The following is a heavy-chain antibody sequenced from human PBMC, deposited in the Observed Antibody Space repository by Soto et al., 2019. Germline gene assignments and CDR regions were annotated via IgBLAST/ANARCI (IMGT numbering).Heavy chain of an antibody. CDR1: GFTFSDSA. Sequence: QVQLMESGGGVVQPGRSLRISCAASGFTFSDSAMHWVRQAPGKGLEWVAVMSYDGFNKYYADSVKGRFTISRDNSKNTLYLHVNSLRAEDTAVYYCARPRYSSGWYSIAYWGQGTLVTVSS. CDR2: MSYDGFNK. J-gene: IGHJ4*02. CDR3: ARPRYSSGWYSIAY. D-gene: IGHD6-19*01. V-gene: IGHV3-30*03.